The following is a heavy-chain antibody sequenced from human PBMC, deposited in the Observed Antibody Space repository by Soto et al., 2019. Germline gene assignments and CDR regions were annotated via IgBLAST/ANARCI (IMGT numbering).Heavy chain of an antibody. CDR1: GGSISSGGYY. D-gene: IGHD3-9*01. CDR2: IYYSGST. V-gene: IGHV4-39*01. Sequence: PSETLSLTCTVSGGSISSGGYYWSWIRHHPGKGLEWIGSIYYSGSTYYNPSLKSRVTISVDTSKNQFSLKLSSVTAADTAVYYCASLQDEYDIPTNQSSFSDYWGQGTLVTVSS. J-gene: IGHJ4*02. CDR3: ASLQDEYDIPTNQSSFSDY.